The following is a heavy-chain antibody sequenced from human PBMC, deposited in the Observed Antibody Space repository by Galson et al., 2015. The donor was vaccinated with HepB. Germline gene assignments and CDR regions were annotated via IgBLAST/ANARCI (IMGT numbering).Heavy chain of an antibody. CDR1: GYTFTSYG. CDR2: ISVYNGDT. V-gene: IGHV1-18*04. J-gene: IGHJ6*02. D-gene: IGHD2-2*01. Sequence: SCKASGYTFTSYGISWVRQAPGQGLEWMGWISVYNGDTNYVQKLQGRVTMTTDTSTSTAYMELRSLRSDDTAVYYCARDDCSGTSCTPYYGMDVWGQGTTVTVSS. CDR3: ARDDCSGTSCTPYYGMDV.